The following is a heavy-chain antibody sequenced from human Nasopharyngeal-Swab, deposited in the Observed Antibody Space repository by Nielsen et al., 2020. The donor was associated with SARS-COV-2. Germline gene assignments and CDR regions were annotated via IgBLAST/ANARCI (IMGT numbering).Heavy chain of an antibody. J-gene: IGHJ6*02. CDR2: INHSGST. CDR3: ARVGLGGSYYDYYYYGMDV. Sequence: SETLSLTCAVYGGSFSGYYWSWIRQPPGKGLEWIGEINHSGSTNYNPSLKSRVTISVDTSKNQFSLKLSSVTAADTAVYYCARVGLGGSYYDYYYYGMDVWGQGTTVTVSS. D-gene: IGHD1-26*01. V-gene: IGHV4-34*01. CDR1: GGSFSGYY.